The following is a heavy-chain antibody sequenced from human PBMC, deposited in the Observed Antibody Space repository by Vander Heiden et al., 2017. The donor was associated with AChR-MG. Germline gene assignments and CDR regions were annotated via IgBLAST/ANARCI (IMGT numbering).Heavy chain of an antibody. CDR1: GFTFSGYA. V-gene: IGHV3-23*01. J-gene: IGHJ6*02. CDR2: ISGSGGST. D-gene: IGHD5-18*01. CDR3: AKFLMVSYYYYGMDV. Sequence: EVQLLESGGGLVQPGGSLTLSCAASGFTFSGYARSWFRQAPGKGLEWVSAISGSGGSTYYADSVKGRFTISRDNSKNTLYLQMNSLRAEDTAVYYCAKFLMVSYYYYGMDVWGQGTTVTVSS.